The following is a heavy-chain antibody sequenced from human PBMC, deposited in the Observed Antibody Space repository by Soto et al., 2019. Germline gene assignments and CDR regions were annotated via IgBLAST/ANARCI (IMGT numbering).Heavy chain of an antibody. CDR1: GFTFSSYA. Sequence: QVQLVESGGGVVQPGRSLRLSCAASGFTFSSYAMHWVRQAPGKGLEWVAVISYDGSNKYYADSVKGRFTISRDNSKNTLYLQMNSLRAEDTAVYYCARGIVATTQYYYYGMDVWGQGTTVTVSS. D-gene: IGHD5-12*01. CDR2: ISYDGSNK. V-gene: IGHV3-30-3*01. CDR3: ARGIVATTQYYYYGMDV. J-gene: IGHJ6*02.